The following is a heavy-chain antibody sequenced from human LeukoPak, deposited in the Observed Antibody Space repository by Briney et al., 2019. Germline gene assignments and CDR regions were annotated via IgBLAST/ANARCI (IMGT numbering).Heavy chain of an antibody. CDR3: ASSRIAGALDY. Sequence: GGSLRLSCAASGFTVGSNYMSWVRQAPGKGLEWVSVIYSGVSTYYADSVKGRFTISRDNSKNTLSLQMNSLGVEDTAVYYCASSRIAGALDYWGQGTLVTVSS. D-gene: IGHD6-13*01. J-gene: IGHJ4*02. CDR1: GFTVGSNY. CDR2: IYSGVST. V-gene: IGHV3-66*01.